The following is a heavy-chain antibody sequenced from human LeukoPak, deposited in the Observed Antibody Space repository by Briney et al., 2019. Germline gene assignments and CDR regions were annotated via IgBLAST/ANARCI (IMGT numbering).Heavy chain of an antibody. CDR2: IYHSGST. CDR3: ARAAMIVVVNGAFDI. J-gene: IGHJ3*02. D-gene: IGHD3-22*01. CDR1: GYSISSGYY. V-gene: IGHV4-38-2*02. Sequence: SETLSLTCTVSGYSISSGYYWTWIRQPPGKGLGWIGGIYHSGSTYNNPSLKSRVTISVDKSKNQFSLKLSSVTAADTAVYYCARAAMIVVVNGAFDIWGQGTMVTVSS.